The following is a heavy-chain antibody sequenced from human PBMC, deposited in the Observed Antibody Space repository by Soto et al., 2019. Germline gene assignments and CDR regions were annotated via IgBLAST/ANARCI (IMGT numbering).Heavy chain of an antibody. J-gene: IGHJ4*02. D-gene: IGHD1-26*01. V-gene: IGHV4-31*03. CDR3: ARVDTSMGATCVSY. CDR1: GGSISSGGYY. CDR2: IFYSGST. Sequence: QVQLQESGPGLVKPSQTLSLTCTVSGGSISSGGYYWSWIRQHPGKGLEWIGHIFYSGSTYYNPSLTSRVSISVDTSKNQFSLNLSSVTAADTAVYYCARVDTSMGATCVSYWGQGTLVTVSS.